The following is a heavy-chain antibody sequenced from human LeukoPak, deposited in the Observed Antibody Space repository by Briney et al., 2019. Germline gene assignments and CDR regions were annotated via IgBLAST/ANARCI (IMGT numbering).Heavy chain of an antibody. CDR1: GYTFTGCY. J-gene: IGHJ6*03. D-gene: IGHD3-16*01. Sequence: GASVKVSCKASGYTFTGCYIHWVRQAPGQGLEWVGWINPQSGDTNYAQKFLGRVTMTTDTSLNTAYMELSRLTSDDTAVYYCARARTTFGYYMDVWGKGTTVTVSS. V-gene: IGHV1-2*02. CDR2: INPQSGDT. CDR3: ARARTTFGYYMDV.